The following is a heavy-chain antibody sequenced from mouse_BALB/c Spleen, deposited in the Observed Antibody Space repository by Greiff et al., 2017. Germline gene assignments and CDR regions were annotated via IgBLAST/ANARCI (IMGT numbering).Heavy chain of an antibody. CDR1: GFSLTSYG. V-gene: IGHV2-5-1*01. CDR3: AKGPRLLRLDY. J-gene: IGHJ4*01. CDR2: IWRGGST. Sequence: VQRVESGPSLVQPSQSLSITCTVSGFSLTSYGVHWVRQSPGKGLEWLGVIWRGGSTDYNAAFMSRLSITKDNSKSQVFFKMNSLQADDTAIYYCAKGPRLLRLDYWGQGTSVTVSS. D-gene: IGHD2-3*01.